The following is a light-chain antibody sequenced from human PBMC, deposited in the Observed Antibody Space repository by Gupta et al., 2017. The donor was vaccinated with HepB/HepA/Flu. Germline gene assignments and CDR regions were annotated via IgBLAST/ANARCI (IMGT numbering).Light chain of an antibody. Sequence: EIVLPQPPCTLSLSPGERATLSCRASQSVRSSYLGWYQQKPGQAPRLLIFGASSRATGAADRFSGSGYGTDFTLTSSRLEPEDFAVYYWQHNGSSSWTFGQGTKVEIK. CDR3: QHNGSSSWT. J-gene: IGKJ1*01. CDR2: GAS. V-gene: IGKV3-20*01. CDR1: QSVRSSY.